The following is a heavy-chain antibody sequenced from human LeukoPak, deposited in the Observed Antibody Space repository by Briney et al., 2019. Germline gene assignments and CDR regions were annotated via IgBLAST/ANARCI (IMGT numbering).Heavy chain of an antibody. CDR2: IYYSGST. D-gene: IGHD6-6*01. V-gene: IGHV4-59*01. CDR3: AGRISSSSKGGFDY. Sequence: SETLSLTCTVSGGSISSYYWSWIRQPPGKGLEWIGYIYYSGSTNYNPSLKSRVTISVDTSKNQFSLKLSSVTAADTAVYYCAGRISSSSKGGFDYWGQGTLVTVSP. CDR1: GGSISSYY. J-gene: IGHJ4*02.